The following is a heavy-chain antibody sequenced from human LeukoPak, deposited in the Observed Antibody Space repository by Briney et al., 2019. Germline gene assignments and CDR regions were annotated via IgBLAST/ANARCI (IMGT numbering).Heavy chain of an antibody. CDR2: ISSSGSTI. V-gene: IGHV3-11*04. Sequence: GGSLRLSCAASGFTFSDYYMSWIRQAPGKGLEWVSYISSSGSTIYYADSVKGRFTISRDNAKNTLYLQMNSLRAEDTAVYYCARDHVLYFAFDPWGQGTLVTVSS. CDR3: ARDHVLYFAFDP. D-gene: IGHD2-8*01. J-gene: IGHJ5*02. CDR1: GFTFSDYY.